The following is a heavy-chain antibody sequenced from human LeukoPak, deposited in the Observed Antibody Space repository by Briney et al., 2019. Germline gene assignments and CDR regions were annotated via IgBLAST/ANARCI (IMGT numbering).Heavy chain of an antibody. CDR3: ARDRGHVPDY. D-gene: IGHD5-12*01. V-gene: IGHV3-74*01. CDR2: INSDGSST. J-gene: IGHJ4*02. Sequence: GGSLRLSCAAPGFTFSSYWMHWVRQGPGKGLVWVSLINSDGSSTTYADSVKGRFTISRDNARDTLYLQMNSLRAEDTAVYYCARDRGHVPDYWGQGTLVTVSS. CDR1: GFTFSSYW.